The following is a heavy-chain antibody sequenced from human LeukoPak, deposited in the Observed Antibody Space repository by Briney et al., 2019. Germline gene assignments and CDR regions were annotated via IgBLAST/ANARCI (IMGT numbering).Heavy chain of an antibody. CDR1: GGSISGYY. CDR2: IYYTGST. J-gene: IGHJ4*02. V-gene: IGHV4-59*01. D-gene: IGHD5-18*01. Sequence: SETLSLTCSVSGGSISGYYWSWIRQPPGKGLEWIGYIYYTGSTNYSPSLKSRVSISVDTSKNQFSLNVSSVTAADTAVYYCARGSSRLSGYSSSWGQGTLVTVSS. CDR3: ARGSSRLSGYSSS.